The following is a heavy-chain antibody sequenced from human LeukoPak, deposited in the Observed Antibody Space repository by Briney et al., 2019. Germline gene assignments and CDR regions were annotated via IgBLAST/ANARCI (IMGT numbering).Heavy chain of an antibody. J-gene: IGHJ3*02. D-gene: IGHD3-22*01. CDR3: ANLGACDSSGYPYCDAFDI. CDR2: FDPEDGEK. V-gene: IGHV1-24*01. CDR1: GYTLTELS. Sequence: ASVKVSCKVSGYTLTELSMHWVRQAPGKGLEWMGGFDPEDGEKIYAHKFHGRVTMTEDTSTDKAYMELSSLRSEDTAVYYCANLGACDSSGYPYCDAFDIWGQGTMVTVSS.